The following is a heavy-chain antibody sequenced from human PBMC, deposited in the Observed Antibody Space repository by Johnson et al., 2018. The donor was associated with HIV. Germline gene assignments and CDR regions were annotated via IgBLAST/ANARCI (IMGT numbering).Heavy chain of an antibody. Sequence: ESGGGLVQPGGSLRLSCAASGFTFDDYAMHWVRQAPGKGLEWVSGISWNGGSTGYADSVKGRFTISRDNAKKSLYLQMNSLRAEDTAVYYCAKKRSVLAARLGDGFDIWGQGTMVTVSS. V-gene: IGHV3-9*01. CDR1: GFTFDDYA. J-gene: IGHJ3*02. CDR2: ISWNGGST. D-gene: IGHD6-6*01. CDR3: AKKRSVLAARLGDGFDI.